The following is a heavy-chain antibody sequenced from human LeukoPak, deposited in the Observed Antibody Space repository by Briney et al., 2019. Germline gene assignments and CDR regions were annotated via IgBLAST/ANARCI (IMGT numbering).Heavy chain of an antibody. V-gene: IGHV3-7*01. CDR1: GFTFSRNW. J-gene: IGHJ5*02. D-gene: IGHD6-19*01. Sequence: AGGSLRLSCAVSGFTFSRNWMSWVRQAPGKGLEWVANIKYDGGEKYYVDSVKGRFTISRDNAKNSVYLQMNSLRVEDTAVYYCAKDSDSGAYDHWGQGTLVTVSS. CDR3: AKDSDSGAYDH. CDR2: IKYDGGEK.